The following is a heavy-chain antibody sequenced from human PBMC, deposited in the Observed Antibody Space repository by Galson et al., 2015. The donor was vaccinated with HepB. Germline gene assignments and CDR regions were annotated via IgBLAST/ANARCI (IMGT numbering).Heavy chain of an antibody. CDR1: GFTFSSYA. Sequence: SLRLSCAASGFTFSSYAMSWVRQAPGKGLEWVSAISGSGGSTYYADSVKGRFTISRDNSKNTLYLQMNSLRAEDTAVYYCAKPDYDILTGYYNGDWYFDLWGRGTLVTVSS. D-gene: IGHD3-9*01. CDR3: AKPDYDILTGYYNGDWYFDL. CDR2: ISGSGGST. V-gene: IGHV3-23*01. J-gene: IGHJ2*01.